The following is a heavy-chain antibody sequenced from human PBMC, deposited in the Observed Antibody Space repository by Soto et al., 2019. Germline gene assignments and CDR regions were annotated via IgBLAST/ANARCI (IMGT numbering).Heavy chain of an antibody. D-gene: IGHD4-17*01. J-gene: IGHJ6*02. CDR2: IIPIFGPA. CDR3: ASESYYGDVARGYYGMDV. V-gene: IGHV1-69*13. CDR1: GGTFSSHS. Sequence: SVKVSCKASGGTFSSHSIKWVRQAPGQGLEWMGGIIPIFGPANFAKKFQGRVTMTADESTTTAYMELSSLRSEDTAVYYCASESYYGDVARGYYGMDVWGQGTTVTVSS.